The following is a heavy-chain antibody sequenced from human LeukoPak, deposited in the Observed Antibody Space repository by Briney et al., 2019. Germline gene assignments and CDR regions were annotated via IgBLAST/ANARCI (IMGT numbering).Heavy chain of an antibody. D-gene: IGHD3-22*01. V-gene: IGHV3-23*01. CDR3: ARDYHPLDSSGYHFSRTDPSYFDY. CDR2: FSGSGGGT. J-gene: IGHJ4*02. Sequence: PGGSLTLSCAASGFTFSNYGVHWVRQAPGKGLEWVSAFSGSGGGTYYADSVKGRFTISRDNAKSTLYLQMDSLRAEDTAVYYCARDYHPLDSSGYHFSRTDPSYFDYWGQGTLVTVSS. CDR1: GFTFSNYG.